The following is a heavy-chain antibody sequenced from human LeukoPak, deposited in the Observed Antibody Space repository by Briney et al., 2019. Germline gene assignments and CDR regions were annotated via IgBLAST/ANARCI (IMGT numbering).Heavy chain of an antibody. CDR1: GGSISSGGYY. V-gene: IGHV4-31*03. J-gene: IGHJ6*02. D-gene: IGHD2-15*01. CDR2: IYYSGST. CDR3: ARDSSTDCSGGSCYQNYYYYYGTDV. Sequence: PSQTLSLTCTVSGGSISSGGYYWSWIRQHPGKGLEWIGYIYYSGSTYYNPSLKSRVTISGDTSKNQFSLKLSSATAADTAVYYCARDSSTDCSGGSCYQNYYYYYGTDVWGQGTTVTVSS.